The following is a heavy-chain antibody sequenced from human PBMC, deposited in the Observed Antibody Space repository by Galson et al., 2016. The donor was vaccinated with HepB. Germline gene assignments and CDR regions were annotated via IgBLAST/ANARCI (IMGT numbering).Heavy chain of an antibody. D-gene: IGHD1-26*01. CDR2: ISRSGDST. CDR3: VQGSTAPAV. V-gene: IGHV3-23*01. Sequence: PGKGLEVVSSISRSGDSTDYADSVKGRFTISRDNSKNTLSLQMNSLRAEDTAVYYCVQGSTAPAVWGKGTTVTVSS. J-gene: IGHJ6*03.